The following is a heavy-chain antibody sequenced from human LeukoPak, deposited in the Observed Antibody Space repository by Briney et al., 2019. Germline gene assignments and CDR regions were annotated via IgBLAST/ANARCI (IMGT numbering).Heavy chain of an antibody. J-gene: IGHJ3*02. CDR1: GFNFSSYA. V-gene: IGHV3-30*04. Sequence: AGGSLGLSCAASGFNFSSYAMHWVRQAPGEGLEWVGLISYGGIDKSYADSVKGRFTISRDSSKRTLYLQMNSLRAEDTAMYYCARESWSDSVAFDIWGLGTMVIVSS. CDR2: ISYGGIDK. CDR3: ARESWSDSVAFDI. D-gene: IGHD3-3*01.